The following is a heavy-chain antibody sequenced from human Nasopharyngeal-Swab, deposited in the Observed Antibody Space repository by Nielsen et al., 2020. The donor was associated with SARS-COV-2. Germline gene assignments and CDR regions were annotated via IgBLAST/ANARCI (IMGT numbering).Heavy chain of an antibody. Sequence: GESLKISCAASGFTVSSNYMSWVRQAPGKGLEWVSVIYSGGSTYYADSVKGRFTISRDNAKNSLYLQMNSLRAEDTAVYYCARDGGYDYIWGSYRYSGMDVWGQGTTVTVSS. D-gene: IGHD3-16*02. CDR2: IYSGGST. CDR1: GFTVSSNY. CDR3: ARDGGYDYIWGSYRYSGMDV. J-gene: IGHJ6*02. V-gene: IGHV3-53*01.